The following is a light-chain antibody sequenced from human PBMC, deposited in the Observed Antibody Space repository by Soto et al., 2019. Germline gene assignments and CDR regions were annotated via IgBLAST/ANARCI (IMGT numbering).Light chain of an antibody. J-gene: IGKJ2*01. CDR1: QSISSW. Sequence: DIQMTQSPSTLSASVGDRVTITCRASQSISSWLAWYQQKPGKAPKLLIYDASSLESGVPSRFSGSGSGTEFTLTLSSLQPDDFATYYCQQYNSYSPYTFGQGTKVDI. CDR3: QQYNSYSPYT. CDR2: DAS. V-gene: IGKV1-5*01.